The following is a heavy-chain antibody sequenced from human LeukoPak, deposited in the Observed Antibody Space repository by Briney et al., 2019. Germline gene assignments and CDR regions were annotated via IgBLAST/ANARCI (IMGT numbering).Heavy chain of an antibody. J-gene: IGHJ6*02. CDR3: ARVAARYVGMDV. CDR2: IYYSGST. Sequence: SETLSLICTVSAGSINSYYWSWIRQPPGKGLEWIGYIYYSGSTNYNPSLKSRVTISVDTSKKQVSLNLSSVTAADTAVYYCARVAARYVGMDVWGQGTTVTVSS. CDR1: AGSINSYY. D-gene: IGHD6-6*01. V-gene: IGHV4-59*01.